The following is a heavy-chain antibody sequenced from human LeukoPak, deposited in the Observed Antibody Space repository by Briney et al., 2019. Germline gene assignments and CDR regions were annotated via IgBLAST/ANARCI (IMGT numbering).Heavy chain of an antibody. CDR3: ARDQVIVVVPVGSSRVPSPVDLNYYFYGMDV. Sequence: ASVKVSCKASGYTFTSYYMHWVRQAPGQGLEWMGIINPSGGSTSYAQKFQGRVTMTRDTSTNTVYMELSSLRSEDTAVFYCARDQVIVVVPVGSSRVPSPVDLNYYFYGMDVWGQGTTVTVSS. CDR1: GYTFTSYY. CDR2: INPSGGST. D-gene: IGHD2-2*01. V-gene: IGHV1-46*01. J-gene: IGHJ6*02.